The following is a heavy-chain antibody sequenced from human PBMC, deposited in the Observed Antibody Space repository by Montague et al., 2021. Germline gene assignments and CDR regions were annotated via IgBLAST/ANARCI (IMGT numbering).Heavy chain of an antibody. D-gene: IGHD5-18*01. CDR1: GFSFSSHW. CDR2: VSTDGSST. V-gene: IGHV3-74*01. CDR3: VRARPTAPNSVDL. J-gene: IGHJ4*02. Sequence: SLRLSCAASGFSFSSHWMHWVRQDPGRGLLWVSRVSTDGSSTDYADSVKGRFTISRDNAKNTLYLQMNSLRAEDTAVYYCVRARPTAPNSVDLWGQGTLVTVSS.